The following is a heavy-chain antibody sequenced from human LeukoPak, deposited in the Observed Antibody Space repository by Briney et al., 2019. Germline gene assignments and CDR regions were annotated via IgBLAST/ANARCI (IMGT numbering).Heavy chain of an antibody. CDR2: IYYSVGT. V-gene: IGHV4-30-4*08. CDR3: ARTKFLEWLQFNWFDP. CDR1: VGSISSVDYY. Sequence: TLSLTCTVSVGSISSVDYYCSWIRQPPGDGLEWSGYIYYSVGTYYTPSLNSRVTISVDTSKNQFSLKLSSGTAADMAVYYCARTKFLEWLQFNWFDPWGQGTLVTVSS. J-gene: IGHJ5*02. D-gene: IGHD3-3*01.